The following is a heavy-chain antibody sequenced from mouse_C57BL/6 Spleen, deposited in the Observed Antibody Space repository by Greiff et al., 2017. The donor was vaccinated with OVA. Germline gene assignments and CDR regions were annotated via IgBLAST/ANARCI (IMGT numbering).Heavy chain of an antibody. Sequence: VQLQQSGPELVKPGASVKIPCKASGYTFTDYNMDWVKQSHGKSLEWIGDINPNSGGTIYNQKFKGKATLTVDKSSSTAYMELRSLTSEDTAVYYCARAELGRAWFAYWGQGTLVTVSA. CDR1: GYTFTDYN. J-gene: IGHJ3*01. D-gene: IGHD4-1*01. V-gene: IGHV1-18*01. CDR2: INPNSGGT. CDR3: ARAELGRAWFAY.